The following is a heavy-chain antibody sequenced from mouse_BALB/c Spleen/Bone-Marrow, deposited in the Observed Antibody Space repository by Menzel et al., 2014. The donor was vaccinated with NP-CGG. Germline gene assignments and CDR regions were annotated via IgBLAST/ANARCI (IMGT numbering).Heavy chain of an antibody. CDR1: GYTFTDYV. D-gene: IGHD1-1*01. J-gene: IGHJ2*01. CDR2: IYPGSGST. Sequence: VKLVESGPELVKPGASVKMSCKASGYTFTDYVISWVKQRTGQGLEWIGEIYPGSGSTYYNEKFKGKATLTADKSSNTAYMQPSALTCEDSAFYFCTRGPHGRSYSFDYGGQGPPPTVPS. V-gene: IGHV1-77*01. CDR3: TRGPHGRSYSFDY.